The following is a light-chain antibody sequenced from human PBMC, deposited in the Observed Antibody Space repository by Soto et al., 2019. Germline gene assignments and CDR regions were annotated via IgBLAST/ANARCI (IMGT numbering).Light chain of an antibody. Sequence: SYELTQPPSVSVAPGQTATITCGGNNIGGKSVHWYQQKPGQAPVLVVYDDSGRPSGIPERFSGSNSGNTATLTISRVEAGDEADYYCQVWDSSSDHRVFGGGTKLTVL. CDR2: DDS. CDR1: NIGGKS. J-gene: IGLJ3*02. CDR3: QVWDSSSDHRV. V-gene: IGLV3-21*02.